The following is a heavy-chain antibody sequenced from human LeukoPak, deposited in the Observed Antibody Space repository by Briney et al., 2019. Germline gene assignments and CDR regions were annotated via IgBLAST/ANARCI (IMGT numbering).Heavy chain of an antibody. CDR3: ARGRAGSYYYYGMDV. CDR2: INHSGST. J-gene: IGHJ6*02. D-gene: IGHD3-10*01. CDR1: GGSFSGYY. V-gene: IGHV4-34*01. Sequence: PSETLSLTCAVYGGSFSGYYWSWIRQPPGKGLEWIGEINHSGSTNYNPSLKSRVTISVDTSKNQFFLKLSSVTAADTAVYYCARGRAGSYYYYGMDVWGQGTTVTVSS.